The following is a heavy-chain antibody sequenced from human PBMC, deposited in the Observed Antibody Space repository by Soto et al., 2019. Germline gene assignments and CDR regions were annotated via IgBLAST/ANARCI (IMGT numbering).Heavy chain of an antibody. Sequence: ASVKVSCKASGYTFSSYYMHWVRQAPGQGLEWTGVINPSGDSTSYAQKFQGRVTITRDTSTSTLFMELSSLRSEDTAVYFCARDWEFGYWGQGSLVTVSS. CDR1: GYTFSSYY. CDR3: ARDWEFGY. V-gene: IGHV1-46*01. D-gene: IGHD1-26*01. J-gene: IGHJ4*02. CDR2: INPSGDST.